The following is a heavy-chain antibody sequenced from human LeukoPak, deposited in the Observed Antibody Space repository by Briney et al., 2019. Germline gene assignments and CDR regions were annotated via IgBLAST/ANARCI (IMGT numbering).Heavy chain of an antibody. CDR3: ASAFLGYCSGGSCLEGAFDI. J-gene: IGHJ3*02. Sequence: ASVTVSCKASGYTFTGYGISWVRQAPGQGLEWMGWISAYNGNTNYAQKLQGRVTMTTDTSTSTAYMELRSLRSDDTAVYYCASAFLGYCSGGSCLEGAFDIWGQGTMVTVSS. CDR1: GYTFTGYG. CDR2: ISAYNGNT. D-gene: IGHD2-15*01. V-gene: IGHV1-18*01.